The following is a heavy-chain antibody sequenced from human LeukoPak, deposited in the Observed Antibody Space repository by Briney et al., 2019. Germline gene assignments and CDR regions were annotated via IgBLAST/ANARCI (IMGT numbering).Heavy chain of an antibody. Sequence: ASVKVSCKASGYTFTSYAMHWVRQAPGQRLEWMGWINGGKGNIKYSQKFQGRVTISKDTSARTAYMELSSLRSEDTAVYYCARGSVARDIVVVPAAIVYYYGMDVWGQGTTVTVSS. D-gene: IGHD2-2*01. V-gene: IGHV1-3*01. CDR2: INGGKGNI. J-gene: IGHJ6*02. CDR1: GYTFTSYA. CDR3: ARGSVARDIVVVPAAIVYYYGMDV.